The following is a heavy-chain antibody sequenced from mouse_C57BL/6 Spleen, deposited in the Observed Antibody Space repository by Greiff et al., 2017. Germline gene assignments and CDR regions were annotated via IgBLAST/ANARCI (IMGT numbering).Heavy chain of an antibody. V-gene: IGHV1-63*01. CDR2: IYPGGGYT. D-gene: IGHD1-1*01. CDR3: ARSCYYGSSYFYYFDY. CDR1: GYTFTNYW. J-gene: IGHJ2*01. Sequence: QVQLKQSGAELVRPGTSVKMSCKASGYTFTNYWIGWAKQRPGHGLEWIGDIYPGGGYTNYNEKFKGKATLTADKSSSTAYMQFSSLTSEDSAIYYCARSCYYGSSYFYYFDYWGQGTTLTVSS.